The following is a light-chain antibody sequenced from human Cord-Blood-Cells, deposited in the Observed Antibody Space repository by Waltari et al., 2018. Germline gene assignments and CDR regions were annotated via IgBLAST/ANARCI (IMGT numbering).Light chain of an antibody. J-gene: IGKJ1*01. Sequence: DIVMTQSPLSLPVTPGEPASISCRSSQSLLHSNGYNYLDWYLQKPGQSPQLLSYLGSNRASGVPDRFSDSGSGTDFTLKISRVEAEDVGVYYCMQALQTPWTFGQGTKVEIK. CDR2: LGS. CDR3: MQALQTPWT. V-gene: IGKV2-28*01. CDR1: QSLLHSNGYNY.